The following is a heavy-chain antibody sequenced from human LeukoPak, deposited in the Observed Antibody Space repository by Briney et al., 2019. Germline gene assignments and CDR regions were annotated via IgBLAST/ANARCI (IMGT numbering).Heavy chain of an antibody. CDR3: ANTYALGNYYKGGFDR. V-gene: IGHV1-2*02. CDR1: GYTFIDYY. J-gene: IGHJ5*02. CDR2: INPNSGGT. Sequence: GASVKVSCKASGYTFIDYYMHWVRQAPGQGLEWMGWINPNSGGTNYAQNFQGRVTMTRDTSIRTVYMELSRLRSDDTAVYYCANTYALGNYYKGGFDRWGQGTLVTVSS. D-gene: IGHD3-10*01.